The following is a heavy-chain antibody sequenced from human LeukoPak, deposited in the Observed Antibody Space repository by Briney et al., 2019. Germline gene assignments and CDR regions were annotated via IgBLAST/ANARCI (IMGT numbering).Heavy chain of an antibody. CDR3: ARDLPHYDFWSGYDY. CDR2: INPNSGGT. J-gene: IGHJ4*02. D-gene: IGHD3-3*01. CDR1: GYTFTVYY. V-gene: IGHV1-2*02. Sequence: GASVKVSCKASGYTFTVYYMHWVRQAPGQGLEWMGWINPNSGGTNYSQKFQGRVTITRDTSISTAYMEVSRLRSDDTAVYYCARDLPHYDFWSGYDYWGQGTLVTVSS.